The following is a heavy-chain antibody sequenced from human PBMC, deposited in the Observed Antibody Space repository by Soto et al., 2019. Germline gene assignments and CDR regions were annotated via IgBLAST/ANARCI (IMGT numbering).Heavy chain of an antibody. CDR1: GGSFSNNA. J-gene: IGHJ4*02. Sequence: SVKVSCKTSGGSFSNNAIIWVRQAPGQGLEWMGVIILPFGTPNYAQTFQGRVTITADESMTTAYMELSGLRSEDTAVYYCARGPDYEGYFDYWGRGTLVTVSS. CDR2: IILPFGTP. V-gene: IGHV1-69*13. CDR3: ARGPDYEGYFDY. D-gene: IGHD4-17*01.